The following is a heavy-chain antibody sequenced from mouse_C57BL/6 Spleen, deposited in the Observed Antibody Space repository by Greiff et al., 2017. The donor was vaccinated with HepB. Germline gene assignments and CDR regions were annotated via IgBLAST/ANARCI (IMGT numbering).Heavy chain of an antibody. D-gene: IGHD2-3*01. CDR2: IWSGGST. Sequence: VQLQQSGPGLVQPSQSLSITCTVSGFSLTSYGVHWVRQPPGKGLEWLGVIWSGGSTDYNAAFISRLSISKDNSKSQVFFKMNSLQADDTAIYYCAKDDGYYEWFAYWGQGTLVTVSA. V-gene: IGHV2-4*01. J-gene: IGHJ3*01. CDR3: AKDDGYYEWFAY. CDR1: GFSLTSYG.